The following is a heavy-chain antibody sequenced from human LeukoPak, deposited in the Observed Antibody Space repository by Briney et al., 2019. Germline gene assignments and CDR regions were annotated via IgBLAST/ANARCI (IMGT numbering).Heavy chain of an antibody. J-gene: IGHJ5*02. Sequence: GGSLRLSCAASGFIFSNYGMSWFRQAPGKGLDWVSAISDGGGRTYYADSVKGRITISRDNSKNTLYLQMTSLTAEDTAVYYCAKECGSGSYNNWFDPWGQGALVTVSS. D-gene: IGHD3-10*01. CDR1: GFIFSNYG. V-gene: IGHV3-23*01. CDR2: ISDGGGRT. CDR3: AKECGSGSYNNWFDP.